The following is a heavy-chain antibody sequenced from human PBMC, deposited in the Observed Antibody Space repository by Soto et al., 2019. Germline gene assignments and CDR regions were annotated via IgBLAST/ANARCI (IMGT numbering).Heavy chain of an antibody. V-gene: IGHV3-23*01. CDR1: GFTFSSYA. Sequence: GGSLRLSCAASGFTFSSYAMSWVRQAPGKGLEWVSAISGSGGSTYYADSVKGRFTISRDNSKNTLYLQMNSLRAEDTAVYYCAKVPLYGPHYYYGMDVWGQGTTVTVSS. CDR2: ISGSGGST. D-gene: IGHD3-16*01. J-gene: IGHJ6*02. CDR3: AKVPLYGPHYYYGMDV.